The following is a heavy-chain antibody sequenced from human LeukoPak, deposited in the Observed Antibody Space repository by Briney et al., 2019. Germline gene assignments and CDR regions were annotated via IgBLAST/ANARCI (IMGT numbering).Heavy chain of an antibody. J-gene: IGHJ4*02. D-gene: IGHD1-26*01. CDR3: AKAASGSYLYYFDY. V-gene: IGHV3-23*01. CDR1: GLTFSSYA. Sequence: SGGSLRLSRAASGLTFSSYAMNWVRQAPGKGLEWVSTISYSGGSTYYVDSVKGRFTISRDNSENTLYLQLNSLRAEDTAVYYCAKAASGSYLYYFDYWGQGTLVTVSS. CDR2: ISYSGGST.